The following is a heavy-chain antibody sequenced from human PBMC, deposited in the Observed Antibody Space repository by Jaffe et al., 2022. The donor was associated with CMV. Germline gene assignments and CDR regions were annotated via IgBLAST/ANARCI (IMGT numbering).Heavy chain of an antibody. CDR1: GLTFSNAW. D-gene: IGHD3-10*01. CDR2: SKTKTDGGTT. V-gene: IGHV3-15*02. J-gene: IGHJ6*02. Sequence: EVQLVESGGALVNPGGSLRLSCAASGLTFSNAWMRWVRQAPGKGLEWVGHSKTKTDGGTTDYAEAVKGRFTISRDDSKSTLYLQMNSLKTEDTAVYYCTTYYYGSGTYWARTPPYYYLMDVWGQGTTVTVSS. CDR3: TTYYYGSGTYWARTPPYYYLMDV.